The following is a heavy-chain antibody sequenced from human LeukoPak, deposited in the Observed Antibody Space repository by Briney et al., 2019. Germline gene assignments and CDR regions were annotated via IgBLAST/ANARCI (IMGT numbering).Heavy chain of an antibody. D-gene: IGHD3-3*01. V-gene: IGHV1-18*01. Sequence: ASVKVSCKASGYTFTSYGISWVRQAPGQGLEWMGWISAYNGNTNYAQKLQGRVTMTTDTSTSTAYMELRSLRSEDTAVYYCARERQRFLEWKYYYYYMDVWGKGTTVTVSS. CDR3: ARERQRFLEWKYYYYYMDV. CDR2: ISAYNGNT. J-gene: IGHJ6*03. CDR1: GYTFTSYG.